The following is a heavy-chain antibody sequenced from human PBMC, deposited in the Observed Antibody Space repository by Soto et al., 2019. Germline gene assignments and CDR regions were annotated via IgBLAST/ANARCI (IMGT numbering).Heavy chain of an antibody. CDR1: GFTFSSYA. CDR2: ISYDGSNK. J-gene: IGHJ4*02. V-gene: IGHV3-30-3*01. Sequence: QVQLVESGGGVIQPGRSLRLSCAASGFTFSSYAMHWVRQAPGKGLEWVAVISYDGSNKYYADSVKGRFTISRDNSKNTLYLQMNSLRAEDTAVYYCAREIGLGIAAAAPPHWGQGTLVTVSS. D-gene: IGHD6-13*01. CDR3: AREIGLGIAAAAPPH.